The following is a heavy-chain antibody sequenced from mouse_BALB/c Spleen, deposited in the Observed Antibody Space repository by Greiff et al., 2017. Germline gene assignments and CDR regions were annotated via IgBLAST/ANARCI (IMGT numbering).Heavy chain of an antibody. V-gene: IGHV1S135*01. D-gene: IGHD1-1*01. Sequence: VHVKQSGSKVVNAGASVKISCKASGYSFTGYYMHWVKQSHGKSLEWIGYIDPFNGGTSYNQKFKGKATLTVDKSSSTAYMHLSSLTSEDSAVYYCATPLGSSSGYFDYWGQGTTLTVSA. CDR2: IDPFNGGT. CDR3: ATPLGSSSGYFDY. CDR1: GYSFTGYY. J-gene: IGHJ2*01.